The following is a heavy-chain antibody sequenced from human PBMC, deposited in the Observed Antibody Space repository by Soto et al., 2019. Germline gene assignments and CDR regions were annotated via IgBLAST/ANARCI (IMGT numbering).Heavy chain of an antibody. Sequence: QVQLVQSGAEVKKPGSSVKVSCKASGDTFSFYTINWVRQAPGVGLEWVGRINPILSMSNYAQKFQGRVTMTADESTSTAYMELRSLRSEDTAMYYCATSYGSGYRAFDYWGQGALVTVSS. CDR3: ATSYGSGYRAFDY. D-gene: IGHD3-10*01. J-gene: IGHJ4*02. CDR1: GDTFSFYT. V-gene: IGHV1-69*02. CDR2: INPILSMS.